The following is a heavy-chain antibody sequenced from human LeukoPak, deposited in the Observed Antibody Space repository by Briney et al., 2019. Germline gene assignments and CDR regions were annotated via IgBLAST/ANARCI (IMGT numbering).Heavy chain of an antibody. CDR2: ISSGGTYI. V-gene: IGHV3-21*01. J-gene: IGHJ4*02. D-gene: IGHD6-13*01. CDR1: GFTFSSYN. CDR3: ARGESWSDKLGQIIERTYDY. Sequence: AGGSLRLSCAASGFTFSSYNMNWVRQAPGKGLEWVSCISSGGTYIYYADSVEGRFTISRDNAKNSLYLQMNSLRAEDTAVYYCARGESWSDKLGQIIERTYDYWGQGTLVTVSS.